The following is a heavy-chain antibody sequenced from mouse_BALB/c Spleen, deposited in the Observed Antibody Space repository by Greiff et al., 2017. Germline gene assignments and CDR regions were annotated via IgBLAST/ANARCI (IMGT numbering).Heavy chain of an antibody. J-gene: IGHJ3*01. Sequence: QVQLQQSGPGLVAPSQSLSITCTVSGFSLTSYGVHWVRQPPGKGLEWLGVIWAGGSTNYNSALMSRLSISKDNSKSQVFLKMNSLQTDDTAMYYCARASSTMISAWFAYWGQGTLVTVSA. V-gene: IGHV2-9*02. CDR2: IWAGGST. D-gene: IGHD2-4*01. CDR1: GFSLTSYG. CDR3: ARASSTMISAWFAY.